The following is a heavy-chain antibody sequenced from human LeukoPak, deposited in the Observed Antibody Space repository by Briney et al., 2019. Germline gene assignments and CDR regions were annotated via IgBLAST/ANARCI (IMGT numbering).Heavy chain of an antibody. CDR2: ISSSSSYI. Sequence: GGSLRLSCAASGFTFSSYSMNWVRQAPGKGLEWVSSISSSSSYIYYADSVKGRFTISRDNAKNSLYLQMNSLRAEDTAVYYCARDDEVTGPGYYFDYWGQGTLVTVSS. V-gene: IGHV3-21*01. CDR1: GFTFSSYS. J-gene: IGHJ4*02. CDR3: ARDDEVTGPGYYFDY. D-gene: IGHD5-18*01.